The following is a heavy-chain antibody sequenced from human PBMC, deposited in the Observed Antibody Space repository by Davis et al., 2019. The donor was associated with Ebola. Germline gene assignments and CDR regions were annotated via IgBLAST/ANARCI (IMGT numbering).Heavy chain of an antibody. Sequence: MPGGSLRLSCTVSGYSISSGYYWGWIRQPPGKGLEWIGSIHHSGRATSYNPSLRSRVTISVDTSKNQFSLKLSSVTAADTAVYYCARHSNILRPYFDYWGQGTLVTVSS. J-gene: IGHJ4*02. V-gene: IGHV4-38-2*02. D-gene: IGHD2-21*01. CDR3: ARHSNILRPYFDY. CDR2: IHHSGRAT. CDR1: GYSISSGYY.